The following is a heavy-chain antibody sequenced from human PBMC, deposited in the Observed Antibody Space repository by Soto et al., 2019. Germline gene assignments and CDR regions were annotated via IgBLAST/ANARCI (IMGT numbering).Heavy chain of an antibody. V-gene: IGHV3-30*03. CDR3: AGPDGKFDGNYRGSAYFDY. J-gene: IGHJ4*02. Sequence: GGSLRLSCAASGFTFSSYGMHWVRQAPGKGLEWVAVISYDGSNKYYADSVKGRFTISRDNSKNTLYLQMNSLRAEDTAVYYCAGPDGKFDGNYRGSAYFDYWGQGTLVTVSS. D-gene: IGHD4-17*01. CDR1: GFTFSSYG. CDR2: ISYDGSNK.